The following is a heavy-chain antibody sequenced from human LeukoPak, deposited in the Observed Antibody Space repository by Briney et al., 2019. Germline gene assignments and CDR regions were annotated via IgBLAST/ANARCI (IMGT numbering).Heavy chain of an antibody. Sequence: GGSLRLSCAASGFTVSSNYMSWVRQAPGKGLEWVSVIYSGGSTYYADSVKGRFTISRDNSENTLYLQMNSLRAEDTAVYYCASAERTVTTLLDYWGQGTLVTVSS. CDR3: ASAERTVTTLLDY. CDR1: GFTVSSNY. J-gene: IGHJ4*02. CDR2: IYSGGST. D-gene: IGHD4-17*01. V-gene: IGHV3-53*01.